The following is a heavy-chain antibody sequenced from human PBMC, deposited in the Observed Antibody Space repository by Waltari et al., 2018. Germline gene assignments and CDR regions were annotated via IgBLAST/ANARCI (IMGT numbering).Heavy chain of an antibody. CDR1: GFTFSSYA. Sequence: QVQLVESGGGVVQPGRSLRLSCAASGFTFSSYAMHWVRQAPGKGLEWVAVISYDGNNKYYADPVKGRFTISRDNSKNTLYLQMNSLRAEDTAVYYCARSGTRSGSYSLSVYWGQGTLVTVSS. CDR3: ARSGTRSGSYSLSVY. J-gene: IGHJ4*02. D-gene: IGHD1-26*01. CDR2: ISYDGNNK. V-gene: IGHV3-30*01.